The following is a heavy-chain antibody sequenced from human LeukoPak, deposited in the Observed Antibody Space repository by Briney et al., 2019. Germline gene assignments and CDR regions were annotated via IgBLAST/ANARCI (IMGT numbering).Heavy chain of an antibody. D-gene: IGHD7-27*01. Sequence: PGGSLRLSCAASGFTLSSYWMHWVRQAPGKGLVWVSRINSDGSSTSYADSVKGRFTISRDNAKNTLYLQMNSLRAEDTAVYYCARSGTLTGAYYFDYWGQGTLVTVSS. J-gene: IGHJ4*02. CDR1: GFTLSSYW. V-gene: IGHV3-74*01. CDR3: ARSGTLTGAYYFDY. CDR2: INSDGSST.